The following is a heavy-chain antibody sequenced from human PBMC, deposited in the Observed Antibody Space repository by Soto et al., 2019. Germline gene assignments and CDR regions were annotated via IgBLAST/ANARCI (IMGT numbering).Heavy chain of an antibody. V-gene: IGHV4-30-4*01. CDR3: ARVYCSGGRCYGYYYYGMDV. CDR2: IYYSGTT. Sequence: NPSETLSLTCTVSGGSISSGDYYWSWIRQPPGKGLEWIGYIYYSGTTYYNPSLKSRVTISVDTSKNQFSLKLSSVTAADTAVYYCARVYCSGGRCYGYYYYGMDVWGQGTTVTVSS. D-gene: IGHD2-15*01. CDR1: GGSISSGDYY. J-gene: IGHJ6*02.